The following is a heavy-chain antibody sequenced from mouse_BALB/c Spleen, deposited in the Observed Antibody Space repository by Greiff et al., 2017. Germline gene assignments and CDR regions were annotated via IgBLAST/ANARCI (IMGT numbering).Heavy chain of an antibody. CDR1: GYTFTDYN. D-gene: IGHD3-1*01. CDR2: IYPYNGGT. CDR3: ARQLGLRGAWFAY. V-gene: IGHV1S29*02. J-gene: IGHJ3*01. Sequence: VQLQQPGPELVKPGASVKISCKASGYTFTDYNMHWVKQSHGKSLEWIGYIYPYNGGTGYNQKFKSKATLTVDNSSSTAYMELRSLTSEDSAVYYCARQLGLRGAWFAYWGQGTLVTVSA.